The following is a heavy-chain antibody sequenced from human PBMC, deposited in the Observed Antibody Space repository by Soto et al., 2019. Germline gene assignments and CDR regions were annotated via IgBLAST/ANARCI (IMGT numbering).Heavy chain of an antibody. CDR2: ISGSGGST. Sequence: PGGSLRLSCAASGFTFSSYAMSWVRQAPGKGLEWVSAISGSGGSTYYADSVKGRFTISRDNSKNTLYLQMNSLRAEDTAVYYCAKDPDYYDSSGYSDTTFYWGQGTLVTVSS. CDR1: GFTFSSYA. CDR3: AKDPDYYDSSGYSDTTFY. V-gene: IGHV3-23*01. D-gene: IGHD3-22*01. J-gene: IGHJ4*02.